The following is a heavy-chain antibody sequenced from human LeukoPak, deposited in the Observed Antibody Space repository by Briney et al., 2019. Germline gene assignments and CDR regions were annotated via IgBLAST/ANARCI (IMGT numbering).Heavy chain of an antibody. CDR2: ISSSSYI. J-gene: IGHJ3*02. Sequence: GGSLRLSCAASGFTFSSYSMNWVRQAPGKGLEWVSSISSSSYIYYADSVKGRFTISRDNAKNSLYLQMNSLRAEDTAVYYCARDAGIAAAGDAFDIWGQGTMVTVSS. CDR1: GFTFSSYS. V-gene: IGHV3-21*01. CDR3: ARDAGIAAAGDAFDI. D-gene: IGHD6-13*01.